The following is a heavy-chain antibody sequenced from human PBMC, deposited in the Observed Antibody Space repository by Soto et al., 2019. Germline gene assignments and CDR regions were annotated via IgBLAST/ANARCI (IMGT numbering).Heavy chain of an antibody. D-gene: IGHD2-15*01. CDR2: INHSGST. CDR3: ARAYMDRDVVVVAAFPDAFDI. CDR1: GGSISSYY. Sequence: PSETLSLTCTVSGGSISSYYWSWIRQPPGEGLEWIGEINHSGSTNYNPSLKSRVTISVDTSKNQFSLKLSSVTAADTAVYYCARAYMDRDVVVVAAFPDAFDIWGQGTMVTVSS. J-gene: IGHJ3*02. V-gene: IGHV4-34*01.